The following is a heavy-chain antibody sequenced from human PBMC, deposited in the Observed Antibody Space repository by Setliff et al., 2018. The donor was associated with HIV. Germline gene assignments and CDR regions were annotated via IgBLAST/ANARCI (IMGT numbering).Heavy chain of an antibody. D-gene: IGHD5-18*01. V-gene: IGHV4-4*09. Sequence: SETLSLTCTVSGGSISGYHWNWLRQTPGKGLEWIGYIYTSRGTNYNHSLRTRVIISVDTSNQFSLKLSSVTAADAAVYYCAREGKTALVTKYFDYWGHGKLVTVSS. J-gene: IGHJ4*01. CDR1: GGSISGYH. CDR2: IYTSRGT. CDR3: AREGKTALVTKYFDY.